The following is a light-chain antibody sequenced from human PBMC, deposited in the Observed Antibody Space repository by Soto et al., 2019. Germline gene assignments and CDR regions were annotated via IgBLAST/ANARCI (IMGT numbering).Light chain of an antibody. CDR3: QQYGSSGT. CDR1: RSVSNNY. J-gene: IGKJ1*01. Sequence: EIVLTQSPGTLSLSPGERATLSCRASRSVSNNYLAWYQQKRGQAPRPLIYDTSSRATGIPDRFSGTGSATDFTLTISRLEPEDFAVYYCQQYGSSGTFGQGTKVDIK. V-gene: IGKV3-20*01. CDR2: DTS.